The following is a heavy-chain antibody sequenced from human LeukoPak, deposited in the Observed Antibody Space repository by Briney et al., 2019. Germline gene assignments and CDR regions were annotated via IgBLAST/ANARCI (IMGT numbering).Heavy chain of an antibody. D-gene: IGHD5-24*01. CDR3: AKDGVGRWLRT. CDR1: GFTFSSYG. CDR2: ISYDGSNK. V-gene: IGHV3-30*18. J-gene: IGHJ4*02. Sequence: GGSLRLSCAASGFTFSSYGMHWVRQAPGKGLEWVAVISYDGSNKYYADSVKGRFTISRDNSKNTLYLQMNSLRAEDTAVYYCAKDGVGRWLRTWGQGTLVTVSS.